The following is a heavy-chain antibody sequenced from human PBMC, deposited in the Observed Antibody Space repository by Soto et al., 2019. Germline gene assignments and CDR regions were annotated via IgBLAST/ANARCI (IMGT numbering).Heavy chain of an antibody. CDR1: GYTFTSYA. J-gene: IGHJ4*02. D-gene: IGHD3-22*01. CDR3: ASNYDSSGYSYWTFDY. V-gene: IGHV1-3*01. Sequence: ASVKVSCKASGYTFTSYAMHWVRQAPGQRLEWMGWINAGNGNTKYSQKFQGRVTITRDTSASTAYMELSSPRSEDTAVYYCASNYDSSGYSYWTFDYWGQGTLVTVSS. CDR2: INAGNGNT.